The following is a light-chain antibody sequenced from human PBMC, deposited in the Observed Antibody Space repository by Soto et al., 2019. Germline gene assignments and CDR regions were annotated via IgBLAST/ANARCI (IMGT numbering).Light chain of an antibody. J-gene: IGKJ2*01. CDR3: QQYNNWPHT. CDR2: DIS. CDR1: QTVSNN. Sequence: EVVVTQSPRTLSVSLGQRATLSCRTSQTVSNNLAWYRQKPGQPPSLLIYDISTRLTGLPARFSGTGSGTEFTLTISSLQSEDSALYYCQQYNNWPHTFGQGTKLEIK. V-gene: IGKV3-15*01.